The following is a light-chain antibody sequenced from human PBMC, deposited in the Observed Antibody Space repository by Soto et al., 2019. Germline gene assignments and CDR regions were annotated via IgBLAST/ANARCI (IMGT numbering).Light chain of an antibody. CDR2: DAS. V-gene: IGKV1-5*01. J-gene: IGKJ4*01. CDR3: QQYNSYSAT. CDR1: QSISSW. Sequence: DIQMTQSPSTLSASVGDRVTITCRASQSISSWLAWYQQKPGKAPKLLIDDASSLESGVPSRFSGSGSGTEFTLTISSLQPDDFATYYCQQYNSYSATFGGGTKVDI.